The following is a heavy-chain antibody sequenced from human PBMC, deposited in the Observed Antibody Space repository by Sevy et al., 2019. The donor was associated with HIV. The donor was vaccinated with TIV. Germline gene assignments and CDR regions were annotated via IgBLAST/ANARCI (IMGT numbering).Heavy chain of an antibody. D-gene: IGHD3-16*01. J-gene: IGHJ4*02. CDR1: GLTLTTTG. V-gene: IGHV3-23*01. CDR3: AGGDTTMITDLDY. CDR2: VTSDGTT. Sequence: GGSLRLSCAASGLTLTTTGMSWVRQSPGKGLEWVAGVTSDGTTYYADSVRDRFTVSRDNFMNKLYLQLNSLRADDPAVFYCAGGDTTMITDLDYWGQGTLVTVSS.